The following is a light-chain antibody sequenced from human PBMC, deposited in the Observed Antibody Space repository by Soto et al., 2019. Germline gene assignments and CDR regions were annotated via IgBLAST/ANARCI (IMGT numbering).Light chain of an antibody. Sequence: QAVVTQPPSVSGAPGQRVTISCTGSSSNIGAGYDVHWYQQLPGTAPKLLIYGNSNRPSGVPDRFSGSKSGTSASLAITGLQAEDEADYDCQSYDSSLSGFYVFGTGTKVTVL. CDR1: SSNIGAGYD. V-gene: IGLV1-40*01. CDR3: QSYDSSLSGFYV. CDR2: GNS. J-gene: IGLJ1*01.